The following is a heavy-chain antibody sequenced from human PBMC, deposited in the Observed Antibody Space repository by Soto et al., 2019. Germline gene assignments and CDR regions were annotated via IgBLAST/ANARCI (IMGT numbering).Heavy chain of an antibody. V-gene: IGHV3-21*01. CDR2: ISSSSSYI. CDR3: ARTRITMVRGVSDAFDI. D-gene: IGHD3-10*01. Sequence: EVQLVESGGGLVKPGGSLRLSCAASGFTFSSYSMNWVRQAPGKGLEWVSSISSSSSYIYYADSVKGRFTNSRDNAKNSLYLQMNSLRGEDTAVYYCARTRITMVRGVSDAFDIWGQGTMVTVSS. CDR1: GFTFSSYS. J-gene: IGHJ3*02.